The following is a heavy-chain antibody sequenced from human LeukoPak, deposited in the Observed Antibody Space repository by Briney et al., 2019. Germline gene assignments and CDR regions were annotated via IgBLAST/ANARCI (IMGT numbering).Heavy chain of an antibody. CDR2: INWNGGST. Sequence: GGSLRLSCAASGFTFDDYGMSWVRQAPGKGLEWISGINWNGGSTGYADSVKGRFTISRDNAKNSLYLQMNSLRAEDTALYYCARDGYGYSDRVAFDIWGQGTMVTVSS. J-gene: IGHJ3*02. V-gene: IGHV3-20*04. D-gene: IGHD5-18*01. CDR1: GFTFDDYG. CDR3: ARDGYGYSDRVAFDI.